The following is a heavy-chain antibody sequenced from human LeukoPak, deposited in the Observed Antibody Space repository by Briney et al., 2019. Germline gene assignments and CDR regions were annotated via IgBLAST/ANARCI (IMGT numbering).Heavy chain of an antibody. CDR3: AKDAREHYYDGSGYYDY. D-gene: IGHD3-22*01. CDR1: GFSFSSYG. V-gene: IGHV3-23*01. J-gene: IGHJ4*02. CDR2: ISGSGGSA. Sequence: GGSLRLSCAGSGFSFSSYGMHWVRQAPGKGLEWVSAISGSGGSAYYADSVKGRFTISRDNSKNTQYLQMNSLRAEDTAVYYCAKDAREHYYDGSGYYDYWGQGTLVTVSS.